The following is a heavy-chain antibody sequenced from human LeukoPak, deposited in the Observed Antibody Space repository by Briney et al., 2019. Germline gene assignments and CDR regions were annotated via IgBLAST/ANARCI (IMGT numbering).Heavy chain of an antibody. J-gene: IGHJ4*02. CDR3: ARIEGAAITF. D-gene: IGHD5-12*01. Sequence: ASVKVSCKACGYTFTAYYIHWVRQAPGQGLEWMGWISPKSGGTKFALKFQDRVTMTSDTSISTAHMELSRLKSDDTAMYYCARIEGAAITFWGQGTLITVSS. CDR1: GYTFTAYY. V-gene: IGHV1-2*02. CDR2: ISPKSGGT.